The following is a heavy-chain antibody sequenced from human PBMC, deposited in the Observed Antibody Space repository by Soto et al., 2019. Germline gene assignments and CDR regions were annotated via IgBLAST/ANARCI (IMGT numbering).Heavy chain of an antibody. CDR3: ARGLGGVQH. CDR1: GVSFSGYY. Sequence: SETLSLTCAVYGVSFSGYYCSWIRQPPGKGLEWIGELYDSGSINYNASLKSRVSISVDTSKNQFSLKLSSVTAADTAVYYCARGLGGVQHWGQGTLVTVSS. V-gene: IGHV4-34*01. CDR2: LYDSGSI. J-gene: IGHJ1*01.